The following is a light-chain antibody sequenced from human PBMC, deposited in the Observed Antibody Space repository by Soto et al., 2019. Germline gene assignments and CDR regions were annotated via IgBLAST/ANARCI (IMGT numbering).Light chain of an antibody. CDR1: QSVSSY. Sequence: EVVLTQSPGTLSLSAGERATLSWRASQSVSSYLAWYQQKPGQAPRLLIYGASTRATGIPARFSGSGSGTEFTLTISSLQSEDFAVDYCQQYNNWPWTFGQGTKV. CDR3: QQYNNWPWT. CDR2: GAS. V-gene: IGKV3-15*01. J-gene: IGKJ1*01.